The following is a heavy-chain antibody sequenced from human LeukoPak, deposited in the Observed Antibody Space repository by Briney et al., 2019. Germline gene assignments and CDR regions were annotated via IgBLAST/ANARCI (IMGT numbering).Heavy chain of an antibody. Sequence: PGGSLRLSCAASGFTFSSYGMHWVRQAPGKGLEWVAVISYDGSNKYYADSVKGRFTISRDNSKNTLYLQMNSLRAEDTAVYYCAKDLGNLDFDYWGQGTLVTVSS. V-gene: IGHV3-30*18. CDR1: GFTFSSYG. CDR2: ISYDGSNK. J-gene: IGHJ4*02. CDR3: AKDLGNLDFDY.